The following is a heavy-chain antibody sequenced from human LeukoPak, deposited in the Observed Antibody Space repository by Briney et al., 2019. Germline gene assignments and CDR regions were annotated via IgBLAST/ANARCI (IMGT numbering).Heavy chain of an antibody. Sequence: GGSLRLSCAASGFTFSNYSMNWVRQAPGKGLEWVSYISSSGRSIYYADSVKGRFTISRDNAKNSLYLQMNSLRAEDTAVYYCAKDMDSSGYYFDYWGQGTLVTVSS. CDR2: ISSSGRSI. V-gene: IGHV3-48*04. D-gene: IGHD3-22*01. CDR3: AKDMDSSGYYFDY. CDR1: GFTFSNYS. J-gene: IGHJ4*02.